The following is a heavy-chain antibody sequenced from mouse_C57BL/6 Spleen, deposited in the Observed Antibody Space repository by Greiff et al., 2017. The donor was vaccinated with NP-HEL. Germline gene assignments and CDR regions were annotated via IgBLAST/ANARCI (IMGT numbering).Heavy chain of an antibody. V-gene: IGHV1-47*01. CDR3: ARGDLYDYGAMDY. CDR1: GYTFTTYP. Sequence: VQGVESGAELVKPGASVKMSCKASGYTFTTYPIEWMKQNHGKSLEWIGNFHPYNDDTKYNEKFKGKATLTVEKSSSTVYLELSRLTSDDSAVYYCARGDLYDYGAMDYWGQGTSVTVSS. J-gene: IGHJ4*01. CDR2: FHPYNDDT. D-gene: IGHD2-3*01.